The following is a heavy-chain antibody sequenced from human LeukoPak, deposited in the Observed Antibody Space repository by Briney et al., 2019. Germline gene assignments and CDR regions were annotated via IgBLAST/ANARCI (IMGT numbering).Heavy chain of an antibody. CDR1: GFTFSSYG. V-gene: IGHV3-30*03. D-gene: IGHD3-22*01. J-gene: IGHJ4*02. CDR3: ARAHDYYDSSGYYYY. CDR2: ISYDGSNK. Sequence: GGSLRLSCAASGFTFSSYGMHWVRQAPGKGLEWVAVISYDGSNKYYADSVKGRFTISRDNSKNTLYLQMNSLRAEDTAVYYCARAHDYYDSSGYYYYWGQGTLVTVSS.